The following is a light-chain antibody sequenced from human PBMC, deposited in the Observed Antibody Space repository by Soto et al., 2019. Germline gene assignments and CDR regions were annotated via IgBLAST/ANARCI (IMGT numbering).Light chain of an antibody. CDR1: QRLLYSSSNKNY. J-gene: IGKJ4*01. CDR2: WAS. Sequence: DIVMTQSPEFLAVSLGERATINCKSSQRLLYSSSNKNYLSWYQQKPGQPPKLLIYWASTRESGVPDRFSGSGSGTDFTLTISSLQAEDVAVYYCQQYYTIPLTFGGGTKVEIK. CDR3: QQYYTIPLT. V-gene: IGKV4-1*01.